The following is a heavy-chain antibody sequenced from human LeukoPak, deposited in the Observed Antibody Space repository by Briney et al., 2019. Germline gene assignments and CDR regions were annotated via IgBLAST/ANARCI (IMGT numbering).Heavy chain of an antibody. D-gene: IGHD7-27*01. CDR1: GFTFTNYW. V-gene: IGHV3-74*01. J-gene: IGHJ4*02. Sequence: PGGSLTLSCAASGFTFTNYWMHWVRQVAGKGPVWLSRIDHDGSGTNYADSVRGRFTISRDNTKNTLYLQMNSLRAEDTAVYYCATDLGWGQGTLVTVSS. CDR3: ATDLG. CDR2: IDHDGSGT.